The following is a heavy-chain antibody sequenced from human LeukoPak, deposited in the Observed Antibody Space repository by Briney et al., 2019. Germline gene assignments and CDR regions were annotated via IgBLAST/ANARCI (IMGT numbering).Heavy chain of an antibody. J-gene: IGHJ5*02. V-gene: IGHV1-69*13. CDR3: ARMDDILTGYNP. Sequence: GASVKVSCKASGGTFSSYAISWVRQAPGQGLEWMGGIIPIFGTANYAQKFQGRVTITADESTSTAYRELSSLRSEDTAVYYCARMDDILTGYNPWGQGTLVTVSS. D-gene: IGHD3-9*01. CDR1: GGTFSSYA. CDR2: IIPIFGTA.